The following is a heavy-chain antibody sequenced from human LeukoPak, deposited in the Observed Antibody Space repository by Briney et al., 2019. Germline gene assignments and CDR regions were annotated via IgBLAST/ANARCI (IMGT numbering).Heavy chain of an antibody. J-gene: IGHJ3*02. D-gene: IGHD3-22*01. Sequence: PGGSLRLSCAASGFTFSSYWVSWVRQAPGKGLEWVANIKQDESEKYYVDSVKGRFTISRDNAKNSLYLQMNSLRAEDTAVYYCARDVYYYDSSGYYLSAFDMWGQGTKVTVSS. CDR2: IKQDESEK. V-gene: IGHV3-7*01. CDR3: ARDVYYYDSSGYYLSAFDM. CDR1: GFTFSSYW.